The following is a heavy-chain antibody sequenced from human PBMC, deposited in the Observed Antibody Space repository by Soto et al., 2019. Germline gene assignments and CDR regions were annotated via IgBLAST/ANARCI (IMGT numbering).Heavy chain of an antibody. V-gene: IGHV3-23*01. CDR1: GFTFSSYA. J-gene: IGHJ2*01. Sequence: EVQLLESGGGLVQPGGSLRLSCAASGFTFSSYAMSWVRQAPGKGLEWVSAISGSGGSTYYADSVKGRFTISRDNSKNTLYLQMNSPRAEDTAVYYCAKDHRHIVVVTATQAGYFDLWGRGTLVTVSS. CDR3: AKDHRHIVVVTATQAGYFDL. D-gene: IGHD2-21*02. CDR2: ISGSGGST.